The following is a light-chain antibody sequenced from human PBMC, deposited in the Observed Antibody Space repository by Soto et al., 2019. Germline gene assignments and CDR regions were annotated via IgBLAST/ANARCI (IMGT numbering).Light chain of an antibody. CDR3: QQYNSYSLFT. V-gene: IGKV1-5*03. CDR2: KAS. Sequence: DIQMTQSPSTLSASVGDRVTITCRASQSISSWLAWYQQKPGKAPKLLIYKASSLESGVPSRFSGSGSGTEFTLTISSLQPDDFATYYCQQYNSYSLFTFGPGTKEDIK. J-gene: IGKJ3*01. CDR1: QSISSW.